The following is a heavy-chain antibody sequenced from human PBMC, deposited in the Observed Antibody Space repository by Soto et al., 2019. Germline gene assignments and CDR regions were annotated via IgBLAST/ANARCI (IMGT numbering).Heavy chain of an antibody. D-gene: IGHD3-10*01. J-gene: IGHJ3*02. CDR2: IYHSGST. Sequence: QVQLQESAPGLVKPSGTLSLTCAVSGGSISSSNWWSWVRQPPGKGLEWIGEIYHSGSTNSNPSLTSRVTRSGDKSNNQFSRKLSSVTAADTAVYYCASEGSRYFGAFDIWCQGTMVTVSA. V-gene: IGHV4-4*02. CDR1: GGSISSSNW. CDR3: ASEGSRYFGAFDI.